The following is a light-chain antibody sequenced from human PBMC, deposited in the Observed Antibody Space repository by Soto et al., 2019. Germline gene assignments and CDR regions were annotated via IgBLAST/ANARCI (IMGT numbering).Light chain of an antibody. CDR3: SSYTSSSTLV. CDR2: EVS. Sequence: QSALTQPASVSGSPGQSITISCTGTSSDVGGYNYVSWYQQHPDKAPKLMIYEVSNRPSGVSNRFSGSKSGNTASLTISGLQAEDAADYYCSSYTSSSTLVFGAGTKVTVL. CDR1: SSDVGGYNY. J-gene: IGLJ1*01. V-gene: IGLV2-14*01.